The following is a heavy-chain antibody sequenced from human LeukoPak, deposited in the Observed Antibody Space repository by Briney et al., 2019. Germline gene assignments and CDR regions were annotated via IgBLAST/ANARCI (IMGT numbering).Heavy chain of an antibody. CDR3: ARGTLLFYYYYMDV. D-gene: IGHD2-15*01. CDR1: GGTFSSYA. CDR2: IIPIFDTA. V-gene: IGHV1-69*05. J-gene: IGHJ6*03. Sequence: SVKVSCKASGGTFSSYAISWVRQAPGQGLEWMGGIIPIFDTANYAQKFQGRVTITTDESTSTAYMELSSLRSEDTAVYYCARGTLLFYYYYMDVWGKGTTVTVSS.